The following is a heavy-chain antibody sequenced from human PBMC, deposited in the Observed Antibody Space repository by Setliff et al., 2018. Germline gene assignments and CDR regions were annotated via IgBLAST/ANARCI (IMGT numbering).Heavy chain of an antibody. CDR1: GGSISSGNW. CDR3: ARGAYIGLDY. V-gene: IGHV4-4*02. D-gene: IGHD4-4*01. J-gene: IGHJ4*02. Sequence: SETLSLTCAASGGSISSGNWWSWVRQTPGKGLEWIGEINHSGKTNHKPSLKSRVTMSVDKSKNQFSLKLNSVTAADTAVYYCARGAYIGLDYWGQGTLVTVSS. CDR2: INHSGKT.